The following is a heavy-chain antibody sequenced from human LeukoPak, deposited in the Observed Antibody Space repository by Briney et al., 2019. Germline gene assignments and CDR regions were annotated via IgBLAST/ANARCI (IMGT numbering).Heavy chain of an antibody. D-gene: IGHD3-10*01. J-gene: IGHJ4*02. CDR2: INHSGST. CDR1: GGSFSGCY. Sequence: SETLSLTCAVYGGSFSGCYWSWIRQPPGKGLEWIGEINHSGSTNYNPSLKSRVTISVDTSKNQFSLKLSSVTAADTAVYYCARPSSSGSYYYWGQGTLVTVS. V-gene: IGHV4-34*01. CDR3: ARPSSSGSYYY.